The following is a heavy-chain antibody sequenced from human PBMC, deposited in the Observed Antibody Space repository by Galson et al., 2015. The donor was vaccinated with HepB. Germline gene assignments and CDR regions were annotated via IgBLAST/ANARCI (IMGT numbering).Heavy chain of an antibody. CDR2: INIDGSAR. J-gene: IGHJ3*02. V-gene: IGHV3-74*01. Sequence: SLRLSCAASGFNYNTFWMHWIRQVPGKEPVWVARINIDGSARSHAESVKGRFTISRDNARNTLYLQMNSLRVEDTALYYCAREHDGTLGYFGGGDAFDIWGQGTMVTVSS. CDR3: AREHDGTLGYFGGGDAFDI. CDR1: GFNYNTFW. D-gene: IGHD3-10*01.